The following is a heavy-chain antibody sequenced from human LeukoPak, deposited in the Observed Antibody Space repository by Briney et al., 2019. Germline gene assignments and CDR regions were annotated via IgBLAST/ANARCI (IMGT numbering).Heavy chain of an antibody. V-gene: IGHV4-59*01. Sequence: SETLSLTCTVSGGSIDSYYWSWIRQPPGKGLEWIGYNYYTGSTEYHPSLKSRVTISLDTSRNQYSRKLTSGTAADTAVYYCARVYQSAEYYFDYWGQGNLVSVSS. CDR2: NYYTGST. D-gene: IGHD2-2*01. CDR1: GGSIDSYY. J-gene: IGHJ4*02. CDR3: ARVYQSAEYYFDY.